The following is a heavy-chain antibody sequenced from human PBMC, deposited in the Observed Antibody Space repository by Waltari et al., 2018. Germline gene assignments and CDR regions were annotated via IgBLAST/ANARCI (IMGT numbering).Heavy chain of an antibody. V-gene: IGHV3-9*01. CDR2: ISGNCDNI. CDR3: AKNTGSXXYSPSDY. D-gene: IGHD6-13*01. J-gene: IGHJ4*02. CDR1: GFTXDDYA. Sequence: EVQLVESGGXLVQPGRSLXLSCAAXGFTXDDYALHWVRQAPGKGLEWGTGISGNCDNIXYADSVKGLFTIXRDXAKXSXYXQMNSLRAXXTAFXYCAKNTGSXXYSPSDYXGQGTLVTVXS.